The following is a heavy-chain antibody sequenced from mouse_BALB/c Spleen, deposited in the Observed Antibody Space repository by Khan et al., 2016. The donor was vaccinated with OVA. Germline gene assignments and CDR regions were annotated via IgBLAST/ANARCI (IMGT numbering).Heavy chain of an antibody. J-gene: IGHJ3*01. D-gene: IGHD3-2*02. CDR2: INPGSGGT. CDR3: TRRLLF. V-gene: IGHV1-54*01. Sequence: QVQLQQSGAELVRPGTSVKVSCKAPGYAFTNYLIEWVKQRPGQGLEWIGVINPGSGGTNYNEKFKDKATLTADKSSSTAYMQLSSLTSDDSAVYFCTRRLLFWGQGTLVTVSA. CDR1: GYAFTNYL.